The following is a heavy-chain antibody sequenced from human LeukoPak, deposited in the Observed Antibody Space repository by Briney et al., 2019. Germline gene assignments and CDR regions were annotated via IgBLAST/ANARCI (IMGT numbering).Heavy chain of an antibody. CDR2: ISSSGSTI. J-gene: IGHJ6*03. D-gene: IGHD1-26*01. Sequence: GGSLRLSCAAPGFTFSSYEMNRVRQAPGKGLEWVSYISSSGSTIYYADSVKGRFTISRDNAKNSLYLQMNSLRAEDTAVYYCARVGATIYYYYYYYMDVWGKGTTVTISS. CDR1: GFTFSSYE. CDR3: ARVGATIYYYYYYYMDV. V-gene: IGHV3-48*03.